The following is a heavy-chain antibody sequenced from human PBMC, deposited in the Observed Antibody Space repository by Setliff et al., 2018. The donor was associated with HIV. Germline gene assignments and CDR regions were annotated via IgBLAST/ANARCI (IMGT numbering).Heavy chain of an antibody. CDR3: ASGWATMLRGVLTSGWFEP. J-gene: IGHJ5*02. D-gene: IGHD3-10*01. Sequence: SETLSLTCAVSGGSISSSSYFWGWIRQPPGKGLERIGNFYYTGSSYYNPSLQRRVTISVDTAKNQFSLRLSSVTAADTAVYYCASGWATMLRGVLTSGWFEPWGPGTLVTVSS. V-gene: IGHV4-39*01. CDR2: FYYTGSS. CDR1: GGSISSSSYF.